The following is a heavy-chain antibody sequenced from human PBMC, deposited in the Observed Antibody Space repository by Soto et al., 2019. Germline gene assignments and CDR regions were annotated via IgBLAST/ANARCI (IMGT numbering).Heavy chain of an antibody. D-gene: IGHD3-3*01. CDR3: VRDKYYDFWSGYYTAYQFYGMDV. V-gene: IGHV3-74*01. CDR2: INSDGSST. CDR1: GFTYSRYW. J-gene: IGHJ6*02. Sequence: EVRLVESGGGLVQPGGSLRLSCAASGFTYSRYWMHWVRQAPGKGLVWVSRINSDGSSTTYVDSVKGRFTISRDNARNTLFLQMNSLRADDTAVYYCVRDKYYDFWSGYYTAYQFYGMDVWGQGTTVTVSS.